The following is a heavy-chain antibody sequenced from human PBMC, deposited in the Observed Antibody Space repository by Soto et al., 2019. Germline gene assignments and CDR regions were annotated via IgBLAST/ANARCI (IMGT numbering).Heavy chain of an antibody. CDR3: AKASGRFPEAAFDI. CDR1: GFTFSSYA. D-gene: IGHD6-19*01. J-gene: IGHJ3*02. Sequence: EVQLLESGGGLVQPGGSLRLSCAASGFTFSSYAMNWVRQAPGKGLEWVSAISGTGGSTYFADSVKGRFTISRDNSKNTLYMQMNSLRAEDTAVYYCAKASGRFPEAAFDIWGQGTMVTVSS. CDR2: ISGTGGST. V-gene: IGHV3-23*01.